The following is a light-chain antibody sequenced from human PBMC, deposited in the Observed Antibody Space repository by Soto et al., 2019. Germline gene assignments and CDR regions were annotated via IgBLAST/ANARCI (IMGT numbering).Light chain of an antibody. Sequence: QSALTQPPSASGSPGQSVTISCTGTSSDVGAYNYVSWYQHHPGKAPKLLVYEVNKRPSGVPDLFSGSKSGNTASLTVSGLQAEDEADYYCTSHAGTINFPYIFGTGTKLTVL. CDR2: EVN. CDR1: SSDVGAYNY. CDR3: TSHAGTINFPYI. V-gene: IGLV2-8*01. J-gene: IGLJ1*01.